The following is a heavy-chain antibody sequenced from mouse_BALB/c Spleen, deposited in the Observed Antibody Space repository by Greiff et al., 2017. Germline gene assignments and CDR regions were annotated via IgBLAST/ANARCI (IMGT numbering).Heavy chain of an antibody. D-gene: IGHD2-1*01. Sequence: EVNLVESGGDLVKPGGSLKLSCAASGFTFSSYGMSWVRQTPDKRLEWVATISSGGSYTYYPDSVKGRFTISRDNAKNTLYLQMSSLKSEDTAMYYCARRGLYGNYGYAMDYWGQGTSVTVSS. J-gene: IGHJ4*01. CDR2: ISSGGSYT. CDR3: ARRGLYGNYGYAMDY. V-gene: IGHV5-6*02. CDR1: GFTFSSYG.